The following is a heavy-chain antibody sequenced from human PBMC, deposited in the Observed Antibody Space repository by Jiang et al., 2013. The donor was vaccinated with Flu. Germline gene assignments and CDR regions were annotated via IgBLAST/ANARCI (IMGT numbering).Heavy chain of an antibody. J-gene: IGHJ5*02. D-gene: IGHD3-3*01. CDR2: INTNTGNP. V-gene: IGHV7-4-1*02. CDR3: ARDLDYYDFWSGYYTGRWFDP. Sequence: QSGSELKKPGASVKVSCKASGYTFTSYAMNWVRQAPGQGLEWMGWINTNTGNPTYAQGFTGRFVFSLDTSVSTAYLQISSLKAEDTAVYYCARDLDYYDFWSGYYTGRWFDPWGQGTLVTVSS. CDR1: GYTFTSYA.